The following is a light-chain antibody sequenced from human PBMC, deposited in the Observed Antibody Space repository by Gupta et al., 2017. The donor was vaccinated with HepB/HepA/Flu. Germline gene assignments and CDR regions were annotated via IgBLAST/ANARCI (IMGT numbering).Light chain of an antibody. Sequence: DIVMIQSPLSLSVTPVEPASISCRSSQSLLHDPGYNSLDWYRQKPGQSPQLMIYVGSKRASGVPDSFSGTGSGXDFTLKXRRAEDEDVGAYYGRQAGQNITFGXGTRLEIK. CDR2: VGS. V-gene: IGKV2-28*01. J-gene: IGKJ4*01. CDR3: RQAGQNIT. CDR1: QSLLHDPGYNS.